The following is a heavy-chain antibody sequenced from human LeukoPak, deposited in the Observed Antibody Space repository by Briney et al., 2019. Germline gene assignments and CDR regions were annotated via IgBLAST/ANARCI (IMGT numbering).Heavy chain of an antibody. V-gene: IGHV1-18*01. D-gene: IGHD3-22*01. CDR3: ARVLGDSSGYYYFDY. CDR1: GYTFTSSA. Sequence: ASVKVSCKASGYTFTSSAISWVRQAPGQGHEWMGWIGAYNGNTNYAQKLQGRVTMTTDTSTSTAYMDLRSLRSDDTAAYYCARVLGDSSGYYYFDYWGQGTLVTVSS. CDR2: IGAYNGNT. J-gene: IGHJ4*02.